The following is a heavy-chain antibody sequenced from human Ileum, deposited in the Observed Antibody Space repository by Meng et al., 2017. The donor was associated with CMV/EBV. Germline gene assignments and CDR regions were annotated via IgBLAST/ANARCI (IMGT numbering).Heavy chain of an antibody. D-gene: IGHD3-10*01. J-gene: IGHJ5*01. Sequence: SETLSLTCSVSGGSISSSTYYWGWIRQPPGKGLEWIGSISYSGNTYYNPSLNSRVTISVDTSKNQFSLKLISMTAADTAVFYCARHRGSYNWFDSWGQGTLVTVSS. CDR2: ISYSGNT. CDR1: GGSISSSTYY. V-gene: IGHV4-39*01. CDR3: ARHRGSYNWFDS.